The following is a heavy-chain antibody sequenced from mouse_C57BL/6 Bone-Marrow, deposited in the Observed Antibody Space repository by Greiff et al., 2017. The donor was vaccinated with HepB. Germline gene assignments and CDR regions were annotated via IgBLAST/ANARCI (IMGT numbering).Heavy chain of an antibody. CDR2: IRNKANGYTT. D-gene: IGHD2-3*01. CDR3: ARCYDGYYAFVAY. Sequence: EVQGVESGGGLVQPGGSLSLSCAASGFTFTDYYMSWVRQPPGKALEWLGFIRNKANGYTTEYSASVKGRFTISRDNSQSILYLQMNALRAEDSATYYCARCYDGYYAFVAYWGQGTLVTVSA. V-gene: IGHV7-3*01. J-gene: IGHJ3*01. CDR1: GFTFTDYY.